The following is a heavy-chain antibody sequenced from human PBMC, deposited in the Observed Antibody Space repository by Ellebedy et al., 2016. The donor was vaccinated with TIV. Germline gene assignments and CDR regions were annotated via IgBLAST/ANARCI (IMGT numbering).Heavy chain of an antibody. Sequence: GGSLRLXCAASGFTFSSYAMSWVRQAPGKGLEWVAVISYDGSNKYYADSVKGRFTISRDNSKNTLYLQMNSLRAEDTAVYYCAKNYGSGSYGTYGMDVWGQGTTVTVSS. CDR1: GFTFSSYA. D-gene: IGHD3-10*01. J-gene: IGHJ6*02. CDR2: ISYDGSNK. CDR3: AKNYGSGSYGTYGMDV. V-gene: IGHV3-30*18.